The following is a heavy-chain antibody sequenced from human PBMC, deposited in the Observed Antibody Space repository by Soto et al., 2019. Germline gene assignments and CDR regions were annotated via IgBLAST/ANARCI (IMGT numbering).Heavy chain of an antibody. J-gene: IGHJ3*02. D-gene: IGHD2-15*01. Sequence: GGSLRLSCAASGFTFSSYWMSWVRQAPGKGLEWVANIKQDGSEKYYVDSVKGRFTISRDNAKKSLYLQMNSLRAEDTAVYYCAKDSPYSYARDCSFGSCYQSSAFDIWGQGTMVTV. V-gene: IGHV3-7*01. CDR1: GFTFSSYW. CDR3: AKDSPYSYARDCSFGSCYQSSAFDI. CDR2: IKQDGSEK.